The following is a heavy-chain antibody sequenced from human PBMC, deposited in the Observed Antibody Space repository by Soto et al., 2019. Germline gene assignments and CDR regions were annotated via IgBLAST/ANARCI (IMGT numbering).Heavy chain of an antibody. D-gene: IGHD3-16*02. V-gene: IGHV4-61*01. CDR1: GGSVSSGSYY. Sequence: TSETLSLTCTVSGGSVSSGSYYWSWIRQPPVKGLEWIGYIYYSGSTNYNPSLKSRVTISVDTSKNQFSLKLSSVTAADTAVYYCARALLLRLGELSVRRTDYGMDVWGQGTTVTVSS. CDR2: IYYSGST. CDR3: ARALLLRLGELSVRRTDYGMDV. J-gene: IGHJ6*02.